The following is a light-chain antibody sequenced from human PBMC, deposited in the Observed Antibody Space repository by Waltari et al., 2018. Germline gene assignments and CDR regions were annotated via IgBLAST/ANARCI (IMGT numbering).Light chain of an antibody. CDR2: GAS. J-gene: IGKJ1*01. Sequence: EIVMTQSPATLSVSPGERATLSCRASQSVSSNLAWYQQKPGQAPRLLIYGASTRATDIPARFSGRRAGTDVNRTISSLQSEDFAVYYCQQYNNWPRTFGKGTKVEIK. CDR3: QQYNNWPRT. V-gene: IGKV3-15*01. CDR1: QSVSSN.